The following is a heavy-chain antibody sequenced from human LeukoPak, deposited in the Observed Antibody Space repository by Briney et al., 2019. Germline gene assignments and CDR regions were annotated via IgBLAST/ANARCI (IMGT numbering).Heavy chain of an antibody. Sequence: PGGSLRLSCAASGFTFSSYSMNWVRQAPGKGLEWVSSISSSSSYIYYADSVKGQFTISRDNAKNSLYLQMNSLRAEDTAVYYCARVPDHVDTAMVGQYWGQGTLVTVSS. D-gene: IGHD5-18*01. J-gene: IGHJ4*02. CDR1: GFTFSSYS. CDR2: ISSSSSYI. CDR3: ARVPDHVDTAMVGQY. V-gene: IGHV3-21*01.